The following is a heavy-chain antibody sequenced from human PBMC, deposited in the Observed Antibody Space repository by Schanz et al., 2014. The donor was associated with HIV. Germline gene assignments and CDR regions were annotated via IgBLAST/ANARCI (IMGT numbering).Heavy chain of an antibody. CDR1: GFTFSSYA. V-gene: IGHV3-30-3*01. CDR3: AREGGSSGHNGYFDY. Sequence: QVQVVESGGGVVQPGRSLRLSCAGSGFTFSSYAMHWVRQAPGKGLEWVAFISYDGSSHYSADSVKGRITISRDNSKNTVDLQMTSLRPEDAAVYYCAREGGSSGHNGYFDYWGQGTLVTVSS. CDR2: ISYDGSSH. D-gene: IGHD6-19*01. J-gene: IGHJ4*02.